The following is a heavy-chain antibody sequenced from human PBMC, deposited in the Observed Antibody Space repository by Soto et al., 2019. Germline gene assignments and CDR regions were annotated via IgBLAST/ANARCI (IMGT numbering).Heavy chain of an antibody. CDR3: AKDQAAAGTISRYFQH. J-gene: IGHJ1*01. CDR1: GFSFSTYA. CDR2: ISGSGGTT. V-gene: IGHV3-23*01. Sequence: EVQLLESGGGLVQPAGSLRLSCAASGFSFSTYAMSWVRQAPGKGLEWVSGISGSGGTTYYADSVKGRFTISRDNSKNTLYLQVNSLRAEDTAVYYCAKDQAAAGTISRYFQHWGQVTLVTVSS. D-gene: IGHD6-13*01.